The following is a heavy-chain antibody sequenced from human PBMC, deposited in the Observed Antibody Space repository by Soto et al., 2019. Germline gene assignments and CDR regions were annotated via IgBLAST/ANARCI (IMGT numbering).Heavy chain of an antibody. CDR3: EKALGELSPESYDY. J-gene: IGHJ4*02. CDR2: ISYDGSDK. V-gene: IGHV3-30*18. D-gene: IGHD3-16*02. CDR1: GFTFSSYA. Sequence: QVQLVESGGGVVQPGRSLRLSCAASGFTFSSYAMHWVRQAPGKGLEWVAVISYDGSDKYYADSVKGRFTTSRDNSKNTLNLQMNSLRADDTAVYYCEKALGELSPESYDYWGQGTLITVSS.